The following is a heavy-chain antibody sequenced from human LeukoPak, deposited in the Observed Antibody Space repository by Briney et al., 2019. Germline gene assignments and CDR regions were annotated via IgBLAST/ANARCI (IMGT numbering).Heavy chain of an antibody. CDR2: ISSSSNI. V-gene: IGHV3-69-1*01. CDR1: RFRFRYYI. D-gene: IGHD2/OR15-2a*01. Sequence: GGSLRLSCAASRFRFRYYIVNWVPQATGKVLEWVSSISSSSNIYNADSVKGRLNISRDNAKNSLYLQMNSLRAEDTAVYYCAKDLFYTSGPYPYCYMDVWGKGTTVT. J-gene: IGHJ6*03. CDR3: AKDLFYTSGPYPYCYMDV.